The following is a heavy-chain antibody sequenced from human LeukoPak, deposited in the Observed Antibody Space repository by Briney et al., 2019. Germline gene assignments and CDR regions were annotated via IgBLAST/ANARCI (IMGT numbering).Heavy chain of an antibody. J-gene: IGHJ4*02. CDR3: ARVQEMATTNYDY. V-gene: IGHV4-34*01. Sequence: SETLSLTCAVYGGSFSGYYRSWIRQPPGKGLEWIGEINHSGSTNYNPSLKSRVTISVDTSKNQFSLKLSSVTAADTAVYYCARVQEMATTNYDYWGQGTLVTVSS. D-gene: IGHD5-24*01. CDR2: INHSGST. CDR1: GGSFSGYY.